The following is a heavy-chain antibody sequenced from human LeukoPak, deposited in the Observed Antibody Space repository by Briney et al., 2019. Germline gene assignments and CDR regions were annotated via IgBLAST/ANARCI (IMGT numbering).Heavy chain of an antibody. CDR2: INSDGSST. CDR1: GFTSSSYW. V-gene: IGHV3-74*01. J-gene: IGHJ3*02. D-gene: IGHD3-22*01. Sequence: GGSLRLSCAASGFTSSSYWMHWVRQAPGKGLVWVSHINSDGSSTRYADSVKGRFTISRDNAKNTLYLQMNSLRAEDTAVYYCVGGDSSGSLDAFDIWGQGTMVTVSS. CDR3: VGGDSSGSLDAFDI.